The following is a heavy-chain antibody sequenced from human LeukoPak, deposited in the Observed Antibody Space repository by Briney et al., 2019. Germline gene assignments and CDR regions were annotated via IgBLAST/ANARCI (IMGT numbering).Heavy chain of an antibody. CDR2: ISNNGGYT. Sequence: GGSLRLSCAVSGFTFGNHDLSWVRQAPGKGLEWVSAISNNGGYTYYADSVQGRFTISRDNSKSTLCLQMNSLRAEDTAVYYCAKQLGYCSDGSCYFPYWGQGTLVTVSS. CDR1: GFTFGNHD. V-gene: IGHV3-23*01. J-gene: IGHJ4*02. CDR3: AKQLGYCSDGSCYFPY. D-gene: IGHD2-15*01.